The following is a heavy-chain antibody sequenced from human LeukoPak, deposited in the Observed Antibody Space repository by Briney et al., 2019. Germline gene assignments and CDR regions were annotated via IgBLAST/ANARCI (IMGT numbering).Heavy chain of an antibody. Sequence: SQTQSLTCAVSGGSISSGGYSWSWIRQPPGKGLEWIGYIYHSGSTYYNPSLKSRVTISVDRSKNQFSLKLSSVTAADTAVYYCARQNGYYYDSSGYTTWFDPWGQGTLVTVSS. CDR2: IYHSGST. CDR1: GGSISSGGYS. CDR3: ARQNGYYYDSSGYTTWFDP. V-gene: IGHV4-30-2*01. J-gene: IGHJ5*02. D-gene: IGHD3-22*01.